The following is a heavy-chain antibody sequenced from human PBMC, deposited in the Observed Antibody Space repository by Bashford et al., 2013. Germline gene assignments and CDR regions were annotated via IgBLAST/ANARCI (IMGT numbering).Heavy chain of an antibody. CDR2: STLSMVT. D-gene: IGHD3-22*01. CDR1: GYTFTSYA. V-gene: IGHV1-3*01. Sequence: SVKVSCKASGYTFTSYAIHWVRQAPGKGLSGWDGSTLSMVTQKITQRFQGRVTITRDTSASTAYMELSSLRSEDTAVYYCARGAYYFDSSACLAHWGQGTLVTVSS. J-gene: IGHJ1*01. CDR3: ARGAYYFDSSACLAH.